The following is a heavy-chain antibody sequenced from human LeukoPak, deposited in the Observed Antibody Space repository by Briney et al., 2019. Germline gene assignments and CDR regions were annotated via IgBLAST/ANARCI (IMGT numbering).Heavy chain of an antibody. V-gene: IGHV3-7*03. CDR3: ARAVTSTEGY. CDR1: GFTFSTYW. J-gene: IGHJ4*02. CDR2: INQDGSGK. D-gene: IGHD4-17*01. Sequence: GGSLRLSCEASGFTFSTYWMTWVRQPPGKGLEWVASINQDGSGKYYVDSVKGRFTISGDNAQKSLYLQMNSLRVDDTAVYYCARAVTSTEGYWGQGTLVTVSS.